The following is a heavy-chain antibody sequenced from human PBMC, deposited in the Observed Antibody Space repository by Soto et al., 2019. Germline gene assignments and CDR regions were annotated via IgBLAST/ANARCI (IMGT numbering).Heavy chain of an antibody. CDR1: GYSLTDNG. CDR3: ARVYGYYYYMDV. V-gene: IGHV1-8*01. CDR2: ISPDSGKT. J-gene: IGHJ6*03. D-gene: IGHD2-8*01. Sequence: ASVKVSCKASGYSLTDNGITWVRQASGQGLEYVGWISPDSGKTDYAQKFQGRVTMTRDTSINTVYMELSSLRSDDTAVYYCARVYGYYYYMDVWGKGTTVTVSS.